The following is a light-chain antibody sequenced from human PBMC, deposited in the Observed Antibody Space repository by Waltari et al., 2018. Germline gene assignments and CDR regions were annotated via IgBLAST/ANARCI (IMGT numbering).Light chain of an antibody. V-gene: IGLV2-14*03. CDR1: SSDSGGYNY. CDR2: DVT. J-gene: IGLJ2*01. CDR3: SSFTSSTTGI. Sequence: SALTQPDSVSGSPGQSITISCSGISSDSGGYNYVSWYQQHPGEAPKVIIYDVTNRPSGVSNRFSGSKSGSSAPLIISGLQPEDEAVYYCSSFTSSTTGIFGGGTKLTVL.